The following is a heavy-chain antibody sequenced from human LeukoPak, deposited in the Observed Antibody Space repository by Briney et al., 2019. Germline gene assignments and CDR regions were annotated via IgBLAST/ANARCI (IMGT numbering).Heavy chain of an antibody. CDR2: IYYSGST. CDR1: GRSIFSCY. V-gene: IGHV4-59*08. D-gene: IGHD6-13*01. J-gene: IGHJ5*02. CDR3: ARHRSCSICYGTYPPNWFDP. Sequence: PSETLPLTCTRSGRSIFSCYWIWIRQPPGKGLEWIGYIYYSGSTNYNPSLKSRVTISVDTSKNHFSLELSSVTAADTAVYYCARHRSCSICYGTYPPNWFDPWGQGTLVTVSS.